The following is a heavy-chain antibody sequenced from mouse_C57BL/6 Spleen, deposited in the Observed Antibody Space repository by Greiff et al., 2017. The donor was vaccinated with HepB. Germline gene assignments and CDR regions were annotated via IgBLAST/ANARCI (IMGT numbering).Heavy chain of an antibody. D-gene: IGHD2-4*01. V-gene: IGHV5-16*01. CDR1: GFTFSDYY. CDR3: ARGVYDYDGYYFDY. CDR2: INYDGSST. Sequence: DVMLVESEGGLVQPGSSMKLSCTASGFTFSDYYMAWVRQVPEKGLEWVANINYDGSSTYYLDSLKSRFIISRDNAKNILYLQMSSLKSEDTATYYCARGVYDYDGYYFDYWGQGTTLTVSS. J-gene: IGHJ2*01.